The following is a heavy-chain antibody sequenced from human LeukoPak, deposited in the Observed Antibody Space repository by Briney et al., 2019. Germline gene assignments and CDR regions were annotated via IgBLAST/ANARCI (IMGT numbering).Heavy chain of an antibody. CDR3: TRRTYSTYMDV. V-gene: IGHV4-39*01. Sequence: SETLSLTCAVSGGSMITDTFYWVWIRQPPGKGLEWIANMYSNGGGRQYNRSLTNRVSISVDTSKNQFFLNLNSVTAADTAIYYCTRRTYSTYMDVWGQGTTVTVSS. D-gene: IGHD1-7*01. CDR2: MYSNGGGR. CDR1: GGSMITDTFY. J-gene: IGHJ6*03.